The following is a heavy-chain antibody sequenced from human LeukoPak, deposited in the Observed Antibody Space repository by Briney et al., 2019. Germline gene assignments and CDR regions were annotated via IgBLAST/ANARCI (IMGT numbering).Heavy chain of an antibody. CDR3: ARRAGDYSHPYDY. CDR2: IYSGGNT. D-gene: IGHD3-22*01. CDR1: GLTVSSNC. V-gene: IGHV3-53*01. Sequence: LTGGSLRLSCAASGLTVSSNCMSWVRQAPGKGLEWVSFIYSGGNTYYADSVKGRFTISRDNSKNTVHLQMNSLGAEDTAMYYCARRAGDYSHPYDYWGQGTLVTVSS. J-gene: IGHJ4*02.